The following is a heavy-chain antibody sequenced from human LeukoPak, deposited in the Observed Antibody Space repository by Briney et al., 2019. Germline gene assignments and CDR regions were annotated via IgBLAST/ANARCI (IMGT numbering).Heavy chain of an antibody. J-gene: IGHJ6*03. CDR2: IYYSGST. CDR1: GGSLSSYH. V-gene: IGHV4-59*01. Sequence: SETLSLTCPVCGGSLSSYHWRGLRQPPGKGLEWIGYIYYSGSTNYNPTLKRRVTISVDSSKYQLSLKLSSVTAADTAVYYCARDCSSTSCYHSGYYYYMDVWGKGTTVTVSS. D-gene: IGHD2-2*01. CDR3: ARDCSSTSCYHSGYYYYMDV.